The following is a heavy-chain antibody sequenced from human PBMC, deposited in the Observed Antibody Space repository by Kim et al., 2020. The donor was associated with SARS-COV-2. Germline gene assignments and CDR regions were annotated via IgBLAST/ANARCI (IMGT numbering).Heavy chain of an antibody. V-gene: IGHV4-59*13. Sequence: SETLSLTCTVSGGSISSYYWSWIRQPPGKGLEWIGYIYYSGSTNYNPSLKSRVTISVDTSKNQFSLKLSSVTAADTAVYYCARDIAAAGLWGMDVWGQGTTVTVSS. J-gene: IGHJ6*02. CDR3: ARDIAAAGLWGMDV. CDR2: IYYSGST. CDR1: GGSISSYY. D-gene: IGHD6-13*01.